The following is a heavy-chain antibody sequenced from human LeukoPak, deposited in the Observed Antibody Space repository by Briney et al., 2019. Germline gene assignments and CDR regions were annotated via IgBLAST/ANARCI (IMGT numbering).Heavy chain of an antibody. D-gene: IGHD2-15*01. V-gene: IGHV3-7*01. Sequence: GGSLRLSCAASGFTFSTYWMNWVRQAPGKGLEWVANIKFDGSEKYYVDSVKGRFTISRDNTKNSLYLQMNSLRAEDTAMYYCTREGGNFDYWGQGTLVTVSS. CDR2: IKFDGSEK. CDR1: GFTFSTYW. CDR3: TREGGNFDY. J-gene: IGHJ4*02.